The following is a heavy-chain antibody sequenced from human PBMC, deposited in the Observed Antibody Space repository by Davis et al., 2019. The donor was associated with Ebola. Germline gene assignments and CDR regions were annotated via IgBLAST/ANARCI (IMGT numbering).Heavy chain of an antibody. V-gene: IGHV1-46*01. Sequence: ASVKVSCKASGYTFTSYYMHWVRQAPGQGLEWMGIINPSGGSTSYAQKFQGRVTMTRDTSTSTVYMELSSLRSEDTAVYYCAGRSCSSTSCYVFLNYWGQGTLVTVSS. J-gene: IGHJ4*02. CDR3: AGRSCSSTSCYVFLNY. D-gene: IGHD2-2*01. CDR2: INPSGGST. CDR1: GYTFTSYY.